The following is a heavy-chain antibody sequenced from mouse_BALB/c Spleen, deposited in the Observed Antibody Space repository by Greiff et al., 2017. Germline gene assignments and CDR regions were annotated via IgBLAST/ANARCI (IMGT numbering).Heavy chain of an antibody. CDR1: GFTFSSYA. Sequence: DVKLVESGGGLVKPGGSLKLSCAASGFTFSSYAMSWVRQTPEKRLEWVASISSGGSTYYPDSVKGRFTISRDNARNILYLQMSSLRSEDTAMYYCARGRYYEAMDYWGQGTSVTVSS. D-gene: IGHD1-1*01. CDR3: ARGRYYEAMDY. CDR2: ISSGGST. V-gene: IGHV5-6-5*01. J-gene: IGHJ4*01.